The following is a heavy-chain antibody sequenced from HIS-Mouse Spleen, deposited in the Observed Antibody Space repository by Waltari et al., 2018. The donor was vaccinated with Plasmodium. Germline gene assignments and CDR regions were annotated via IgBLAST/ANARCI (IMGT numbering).Heavy chain of an antibody. CDR1: GFTFSSYW. D-gene: IGHD3-3*01. CDR2: IKSDGRST. Sequence: EVQLVESGGGLVQLGGSLRLSCAASGFTFSSYWMHWVRQAPGKGLVWVSRIKSDGRSTSHADSVKRRFTISRDNAKNTLYLQMNSRRAEDTAVYYCARVGDFWSGYCNDYWGQGTLVTVSS. V-gene: IGHV3-74*01. CDR3: ARVGDFWSGYCNDY. J-gene: IGHJ4*02.